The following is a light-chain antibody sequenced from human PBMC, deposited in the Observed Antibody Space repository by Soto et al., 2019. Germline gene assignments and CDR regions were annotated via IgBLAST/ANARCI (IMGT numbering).Light chain of an antibody. Sequence: DIQMTQSPSTLSASVGDRVTITCRASQSISSWLAWYQQKPGKAPNLLIYTASNLKSGVPSRFSGSGSGTEFTLTISSLQPHDFATYYCQEYNSDSGVTFGGGTKVEIK. V-gene: IGKV1-5*03. J-gene: IGKJ4*01. CDR2: TAS. CDR3: QEYNSDSGVT. CDR1: QSISSW.